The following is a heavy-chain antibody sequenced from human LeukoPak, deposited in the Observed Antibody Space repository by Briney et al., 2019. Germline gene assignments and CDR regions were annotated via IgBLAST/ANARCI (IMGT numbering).Heavy chain of an antibody. D-gene: IGHD6-13*01. CDR2: THYSGST. J-gene: IGHJ4*02. CDR1: GGSISRSSYY. Sequence: SETLSLTCTVSGGSISRSSYYWGWIRQPPGKGLEWIGSTHYSGSTYYNPPLKSRVTISVDTSKNQFSLKLISVTAADTAVYYCARQAAAGTYFDYWGQGTLVTVSS. V-gene: IGHV4-39*01. CDR3: ARQAAAGTYFDY.